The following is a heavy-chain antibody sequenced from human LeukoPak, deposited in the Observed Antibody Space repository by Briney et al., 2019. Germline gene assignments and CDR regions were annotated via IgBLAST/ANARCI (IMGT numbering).Heavy chain of an antibody. CDR3: ARHPMTTVIPYYLDY. Sequence: GESLKISCKGSGYSFTSYWIGWVRQMPGKGLEWMVIIYRGDSDTRYSPSFQGQVTISADKSIRTAYLQWSSLKAADTAMYYCARHPMTTVIPYYLDYWGQGTLVTVSS. D-gene: IGHD4-17*01. V-gene: IGHV5-51*01. CDR1: GYSFTSYW. J-gene: IGHJ4*02. CDR2: IYRGDSDT.